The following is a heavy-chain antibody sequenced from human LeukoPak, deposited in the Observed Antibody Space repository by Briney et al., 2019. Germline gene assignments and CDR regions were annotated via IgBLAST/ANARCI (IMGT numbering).Heavy chain of an antibody. Sequence: GASVKVSCKASGYTFTSYGISWVRQAPGRGLEWMGWISAHNGNTNYAQKLQGRVTMTTDTSTSTAYMELRSLRSDDTAVYYCARTLLRITIFGVVIVSWFDPWGQGTLVTVSS. CDR2: ISAHNGNT. J-gene: IGHJ5*02. CDR1: GYTFTSYG. D-gene: IGHD3-3*01. CDR3: ARTLLRITIFGVVIVSWFDP. V-gene: IGHV1-18*01.